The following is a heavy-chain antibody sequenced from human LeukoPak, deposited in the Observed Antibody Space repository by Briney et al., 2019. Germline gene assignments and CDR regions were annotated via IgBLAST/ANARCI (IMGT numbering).Heavy chain of an antibody. V-gene: IGHV3-11*06. CDR2: ISSSSSYI. D-gene: IGHD2-21*01. Sequence: LSLTCTVSGGSISSGDYYWSWIRQAPGKGLEWVSSISSSSSYIYYADSVKGRFTISRDNAKNSLYLQMNSLRAEDTAVYYCARGYFPGMDVWGQGTTVTVSS. J-gene: IGHJ6*02. CDR1: GGSISSGDYY. CDR3: ARGYFPGMDV.